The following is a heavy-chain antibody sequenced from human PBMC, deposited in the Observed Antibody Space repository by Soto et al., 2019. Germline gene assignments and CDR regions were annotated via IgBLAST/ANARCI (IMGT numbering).Heavy chain of an antibody. Sequence: QVQLQQWGAGLLKPSETLSLTCAVYGGSFSGYYWTWIRQPPGTGLEWIGEINHSGSTNYNPSLKSPVTISVDTSKNQFSPKLTSVTAADTAVYYCARDKITGLVDYWGQGTLVTVSS. D-gene: IGHD2-8*02. CDR2: INHSGST. CDR3: ARDKITGLVDY. V-gene: IGHV4-34*01. CDR1: GGSFSGYY. J-gene: IGHJ4*02.